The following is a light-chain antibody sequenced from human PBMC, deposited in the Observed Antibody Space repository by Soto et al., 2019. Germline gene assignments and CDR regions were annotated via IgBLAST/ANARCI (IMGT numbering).Light chain of an antibody. Sequence: EIVLTQSPGTLSLSPGERATLSCRASQSVSSAYLAWYQQKPGQAPRLLIYDVSSRATGIPARFSGSGSGTDFTLTISSLEPEDFALYYCQQRSNWPRTFGQGTKVDIK. J-gene: IGKJ1*01. CDR3: QQRSNWPRT. V-gene: IGKV3D-20*02. CDR2: DVS. CDR1: QSVSSAY.